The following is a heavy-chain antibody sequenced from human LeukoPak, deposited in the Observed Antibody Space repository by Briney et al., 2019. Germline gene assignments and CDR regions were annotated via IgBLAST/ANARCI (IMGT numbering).Heavy chain of an antibody. CDR2: INPNSGYT. CDR1: GYTFTTYY. D-gene: IGHD3-10*01. V-gene: IGHV1-2*02. Sequence: ASVKVSCKASGYTFTTYYIHWLRQAPGQGLEWMGWINPNSGYTNYAQKFQGRVTMTRDTSISTAYMELSRLRSDDTAVYYCARGARGVIILLFDYWGQGTLVTVSS. J-gene: IGHJ4*02. CDR3: ARGARGVIILLFDY.